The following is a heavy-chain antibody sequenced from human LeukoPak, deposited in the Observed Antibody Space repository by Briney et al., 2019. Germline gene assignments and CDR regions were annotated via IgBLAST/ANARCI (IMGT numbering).Heavy chain of an antibody. D-gene: IGHD3-3*01. CDR3: ARGVRDYDFWSGYHADYYYYMDV. V-gene: IGHV4-59*11. CDR1: GGSISSHY. J-gene: IGHJ6*03. Sequence: SETLSLTCTVSGGSISSHYWSWIRQPPGKGLEWIGYIYYSGSTNYNPSLKSRVTISVDTSKNQFSLKLSSVTAADTAVYYCARGVRDYDFWSGYHADYYYYMDVWGKGTTVTVSS. CDR2: IYYSGST.